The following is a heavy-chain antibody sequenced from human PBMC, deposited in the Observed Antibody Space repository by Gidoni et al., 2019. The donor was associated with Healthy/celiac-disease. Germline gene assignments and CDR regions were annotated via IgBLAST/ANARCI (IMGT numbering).Heavy chain of an antibody. J-gene: IGHJ4*02. CDR1: GGSISRVAYY. CDR2: IYYSGST. V-gene: IGHV4-30-4*01. CDR3: ARVGTAMVRSGVNYFDY. Sequence: QVQLQESVPGLVKPSQTLSLTCTVSGGSISRVAYYWSWIRQPPGKGLEGIGYIYYSGSTYYNPSLKSRVTISVDTSKNQFSLKLSSVTAADTAVYYCARVGTAMVRSGVNYFDYWGQGTLVTVSS. D-gene: IGHD5-18*01.